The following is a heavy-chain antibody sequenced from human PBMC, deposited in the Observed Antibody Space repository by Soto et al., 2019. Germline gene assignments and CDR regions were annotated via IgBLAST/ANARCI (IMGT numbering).Heavy chain of an antibody. CDR2: IYYSGST. J-gene: IGHJ4*02. D-gene: IGHD5-12*01. Sequence: PSETLSLTCTVSGGSISRYYWSWIRQPPGKGLEWIGYIYYSGSTNYNPSLKSRVTISVDTSKNQFSLKLSSVTAADTAVYYCAAETGYSGYDYAVYWGQGTLVTVSS. CDR3: AAETGYSGYDYAVY. CDR1: GGSISRYY. V-gene: IGHV4-59*01.